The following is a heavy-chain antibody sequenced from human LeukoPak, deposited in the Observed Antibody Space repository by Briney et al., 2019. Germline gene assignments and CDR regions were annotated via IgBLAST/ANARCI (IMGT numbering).Heavy chain of an antibody. Sequence: SETLSLTCGVSGGSITNTNYWTWVRQPPGKGLEWIGEVNLQGSTNCNPSLMGRVAIAVDTSENHISLQLTSVTAADTAVYYCAREGGPYRPLDYSGQGTLVTVSS. CDR1: GGSITNTNY. V-gene: IGHV4-4*02. CDR2: VNLQGST. CDR3: AREGGPYRPLDY. J-gene: IGHJ4*02.